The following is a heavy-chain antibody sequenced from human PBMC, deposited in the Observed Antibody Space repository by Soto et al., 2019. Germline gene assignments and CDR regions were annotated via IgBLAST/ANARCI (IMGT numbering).Heavy chain of an antibody. D-gene: IGHD6-19*01. CDR2: ISGSGGST. J-gene: IGHJ3*01. V-gene: IGHV3-23*01. CDR1: GFTFSNYA. Sequence: EVQLLESGGGLVQPGGSLRLYCAASGFTFSNYAMSWVRQAPGKGLEGLEWVSSISGSGGSTYYADSVKGRFTISRDNAKTKLYLQMKSLNAEDTAVYYCAKRIAVADNACYCWGHGTMVTVFS. CDR3: AKRIAVADNACYC.